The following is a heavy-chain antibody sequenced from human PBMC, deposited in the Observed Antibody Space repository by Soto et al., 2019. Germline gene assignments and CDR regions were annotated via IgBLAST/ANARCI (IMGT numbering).Heavy chain of an antibody. CDR1: GYTFTSYG. D-gene: IGHD5-12*01. V-gene: IGHV1-18*01. Sequence: QVQLVQSGAEVKKPGASVKVSCKASGYTFTSYGISWVRQAPGQGLEWMGWISAYNGNTNYAQKLQGRVTMTTDTSTSTAYMELRSLRSDDTAVYYCARDQGRSRYSGYDYVDRFDYWGQGTLVTVSS. J-gene: IGHJ4*02. CDR3: ARDQGRSRYSGYDYVDRFDY. CDR2: ISAYNGNT.